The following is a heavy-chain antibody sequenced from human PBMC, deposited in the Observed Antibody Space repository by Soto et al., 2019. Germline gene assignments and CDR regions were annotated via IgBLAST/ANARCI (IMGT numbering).Heavy chain of an antibody. CDR1: GDSISSGGHY. CDR3: ARGSSLDY. J-gene: IGHJ4*02. CDR2: IYYSGST. V-gene: IGHV4-31*03. D-gene: IGHD6-13*01. Sequence: QVQLQESGPGLVKPSQTLSLTCTVSGDSISSGGHYWSWIRQHPTKGLEWIGYIYYSGSTYYNPSPRSRVTISVDTSNNHFSLKVSSVTAADTAVYYCARGSSLDYWGQGTLVTVSS.